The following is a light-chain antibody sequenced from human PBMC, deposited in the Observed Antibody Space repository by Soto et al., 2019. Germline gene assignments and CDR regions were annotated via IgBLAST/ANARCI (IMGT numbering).Light chain of an antibody. Sequence: EIVMPQSPATLSVSPGERATLSCRASQSVSSNLAWYQQKPGQAHRLLIYGASTRATGIPARFSGSGSGTEFTPTISSLQSEDFAVYDCQPYNKWPPYTYGQGTKLEIK. J-gene: IGKJ2*01. CDR3: QPYNKWPPYT. CDR2: GAS. V-gene: IGKV3-15*01. CDR1: QSVSSN.